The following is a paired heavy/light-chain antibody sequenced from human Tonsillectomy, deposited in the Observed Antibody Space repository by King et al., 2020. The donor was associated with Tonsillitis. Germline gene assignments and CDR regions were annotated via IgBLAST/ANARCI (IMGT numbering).Heavy chain of an antibody. CDR2: IKTESDGGTT. CDR3: ATSLLWLGEWGY. D-gene: IGHD3-10*01. Sequence: EVQLVESGGGLVKPGGSLRLSCAASGFTFRSVWMNWVRQAPGKGLEWVGRIKTESDGGTTDYAAAVKGRFTISRDDSKQTVFLQMNSLNIEDTAVYYCATSLLWLGEWGYWGQGSLVIVSS. V-gene: IGHV3-15*01. J-gene: IGHJ4*02. CDR1: GFTFRSVW.
Light chain of an antibody. CDR2: STS. CDR3: QHNFDIPPT. CDR1: QSVSNY. V-gene: IGKV1-39*01. Sequence: DIQMTQSPSSLSASVGDRVTITCRASQSVSNYLNWYQQKPGKAPTLLIYSTSSLQTGVPSRFSASGSGTDFTLTISSLQPEDFATYYCQHNFDIPPTFGPGTKVDIK. J-gene: IGKJ3*01.